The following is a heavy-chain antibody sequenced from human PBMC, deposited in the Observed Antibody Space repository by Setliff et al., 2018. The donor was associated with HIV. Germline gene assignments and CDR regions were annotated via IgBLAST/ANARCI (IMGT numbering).Heavy chain of an antibody. CDR3: ARGVAFIGSYHQFDS. CDR2: IYYSGST. CDR1: RGSISSGGYY. D-gene: IGHD1-26*01. V-gene: IGHV4-31*03. J-gene: IGHJ5*01. Sequence: PSETLSLTCTVSRGSISSGGYYWSWIRQHPERGLEWIGYIYYSGSTYYNPSLKSRVTISLATSKNQFSLKLSSVTAADTAVYYCARGVAFIGSYHQFDSWGQGILVTVSS.